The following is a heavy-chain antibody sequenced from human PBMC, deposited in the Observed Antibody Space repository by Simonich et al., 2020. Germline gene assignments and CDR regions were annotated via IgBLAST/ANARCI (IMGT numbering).Heavy chain of an antibody. CDR2: IHHSGST. CDR1: GGSFSGYY. CDR3: ARCGLVNYDILTGYHNWFDP. J-gene: IGHJ5*02. V-gene: IGHV4-34*01. D-gene: IGHD3-9*01. Sequence: QVQLQQWGAGLLKPSETLSLTCAVYGGSFSGYYWSWIRQPPGKGLGWIGEIHHSGSTHSKPSLKRRVTIAVETSKNPCSLKLGSVTAAATAVYYCARCGLVNYDILTGYHNWFDPWGQGTLVTVSS.